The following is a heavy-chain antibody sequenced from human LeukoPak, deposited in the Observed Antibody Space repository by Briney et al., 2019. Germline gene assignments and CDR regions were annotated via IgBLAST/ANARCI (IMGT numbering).Heavy chain of an antibody. D-gene: IGHD3-10*01. V-gene: IGHV4-59*12. CDR3: ARVNLLLGYFDY. CDR2: IYDSEST. J-gene: IGHJ4*02. CDR1: GGSISSYY. Sequence: SETLSLTCTVSGGSISSYYWNWIRQPPGKGLEWIGYIYDSESTNYNPSLKSRVTISVDTSKNQFSLKLSSVTAADTAVYYCARVNLLLGYFDYWGQGTLVTVSS.